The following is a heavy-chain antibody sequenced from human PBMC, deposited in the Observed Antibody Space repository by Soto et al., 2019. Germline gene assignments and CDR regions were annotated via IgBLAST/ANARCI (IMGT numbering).Heavy chain of an antibody. Sequence: LRLSCAASGFTFSSYPMSWVRQAPGKGLEWVSGISGRGGSTYYADPVKGRFTISRDNSKNTLYLQVNSLRAEDTALYYCAKEFIVRGGPPLSFGMDVWGQGTTVTVSS. CDR2: ISGRGGST. CDR1: GFTFSSYP. CDR3: AKEFIVRGGPPLSFGMDV. V-gene: IGHV3-23*01. D-gene: IGHD3-10*01. J-gene: IGHJ6*02.